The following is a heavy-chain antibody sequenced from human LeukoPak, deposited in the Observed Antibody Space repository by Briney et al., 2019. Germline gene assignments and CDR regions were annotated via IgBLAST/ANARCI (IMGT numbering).Heavy chain of an antibody. CDR1: GGSISSGGYY. D-gene: IGHD6-13*01. CDR3: SRGSSWGYYFDY. J-gene: IGHJ4*02. CDR2: IYYSGST. Sequence: PSETLSLTCTVSGGSISSGGYYWSWIRQHPGKGLEWIGYIYYSGSTYYNPSLKSRVTISVDTSKNQFSLKLSSVTAADTAVYYCSRGSSWGYYFDYWGQGTLVTVSS. V-gene: IGHV4-31*03.